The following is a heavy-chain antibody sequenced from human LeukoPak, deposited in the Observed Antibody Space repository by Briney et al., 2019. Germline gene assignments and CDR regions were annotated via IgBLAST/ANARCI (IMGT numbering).Heavy chain of an antibody. Sequence: GGSLRLSCAASGFTFSSYAMSWVRQAQGKELEWISAISTNGVNTYYADSVKARFTISRDNSRHTLSLQMNGLRADDTAVYYCAKGSAAARPYYFDSWGQGTLVAVSS. CDR2: ISTNGVNT. CDR3: AKGSAAARPYYFDS. J-gene: IGHJ4*02. CDR1: GFTFSSYA. D-gene: IGHD6-6*01. V-gene: IGHV3-23*01.